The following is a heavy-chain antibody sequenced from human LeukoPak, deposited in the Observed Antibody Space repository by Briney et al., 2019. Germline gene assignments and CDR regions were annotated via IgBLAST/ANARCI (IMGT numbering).Heavy chain of an antibody. CDR1: GFTFSNAW. V-gene: IGHV3-15*01. Sequence: GGSLRLSCAASGFTFSNAWMSWVRQAPGKGLEWVGRIKSKTDGGTTDYAAPVKGRFTISRDDSKNTLYLQMNSLKTEDTAVYYCTTVVDSSGWVTSYWGQGTLVTVSS. CDR2: IKSKTDGGTT. D-gene: IGHD6-19*01. CDR3: TTVVDSSGWVTSY. J-gene: IGHJ4*02.